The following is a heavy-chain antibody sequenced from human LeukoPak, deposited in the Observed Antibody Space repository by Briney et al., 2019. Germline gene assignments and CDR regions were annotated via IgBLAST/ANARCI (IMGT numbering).Heavy chain of an antibody. CDR3: ARVGYGFYYYYGMDV. V-gene: IGHV4-34*01. D-gene: IGHD5-18*01. J-gene: IGHJ6*02. Sequence: PSETLSLTCAVYGGSFSGYYWSWIRQPPGKGLEWIGEINHSGSTNYNPSLKSRVTISVDTSKNQFSLKLSSVTAADTAVYYCARVGYGFYYYYGMDVWGQGTTVTVSS. CDR2: INHSGST. CDR1: GGSFSGYY.